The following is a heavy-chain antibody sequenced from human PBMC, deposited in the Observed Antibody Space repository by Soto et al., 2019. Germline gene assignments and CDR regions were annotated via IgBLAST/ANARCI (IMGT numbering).Heavy chain of an antibody. CDR1: GGSISSSSYY. CDR3: ARQGWELLYPPIYYGMDV. Sequence: KQSQTLSLPCTVSGGSISSSSYYWGWIRQPPGKGLEWIGSIYYSGSTYYNPSLKSRVTISVDTSKNQFSLKLSSVTAADTAVYYCARQGWELLYPPIYYGMDVWGQGTTVTVSS. J-gene: IGHJ6*02. V-gene: IGHV4-39*01. CDR2: IYYSGST. D-gene: IGHD2-2*02.